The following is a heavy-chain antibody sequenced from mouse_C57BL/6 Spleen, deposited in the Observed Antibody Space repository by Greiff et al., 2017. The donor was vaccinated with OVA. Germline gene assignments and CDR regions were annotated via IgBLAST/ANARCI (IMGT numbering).Heavy chain of an antibody. V-gene: IGHV1-18*01. CDR2: INPNNGGT. J-gene: IGHJ2*01. Sequence: VQLQQSGPELVKPGASVKIPCKASGYTFTDSNMDWVKQSHGKSLEWIGDINPNNGGTIYNQKFKGKATLTVAKSSSTAYMELRSLTSEDTAVYYCARGLYGNYFDYWGQGTTLTVSS. CDR3: ARGLYGNYFDY. CDR1: GYTFTDSN. D-gene: IGHD2-1*01.